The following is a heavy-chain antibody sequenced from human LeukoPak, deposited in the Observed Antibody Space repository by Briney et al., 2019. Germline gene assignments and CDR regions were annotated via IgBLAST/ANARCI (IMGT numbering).Heavy chain of an antibody. CDR2: ISSSGSTI. J-gene: IGHJ6*03. V-gene: IGHV3-11*04. CDR3: ARVRKSGYSHYYYYMDV. CDR1: GFTFSDYY. D-gene: IGHD5-18*01. Sequence: TGGSLRLSCAASGFTFSDYYMSWIRQAPGKGLEWVSYISSSGSTIYYADSVKGRFTISRDNAKNSLYLQMNSLRAEDTAVYYCARVRKSGYSHYYYYMDVWGKGTTVTVSS.